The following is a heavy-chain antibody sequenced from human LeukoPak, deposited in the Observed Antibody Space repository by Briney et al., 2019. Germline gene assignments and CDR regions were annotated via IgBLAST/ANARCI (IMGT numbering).Heavy chain of an antibody. Sequence: GGSLRLSCAASGFTFSSYWMHWVRQAPGKGLVWVSRINSDGSSTSYADSVKGRFTIPRDNAKNTLYLQMNSLRAEDTAVYYCARAGCTNGVCYFDYWGQGTLVTVSS. CDR1: GFTFSSYW. CDR2: INSDGSST. J-gene: IGHJ4*02. CDR3: ARAGCTNGVCYFDY. V-gene: IGHV3-74*01. D-gene: IGHD2-8*01.